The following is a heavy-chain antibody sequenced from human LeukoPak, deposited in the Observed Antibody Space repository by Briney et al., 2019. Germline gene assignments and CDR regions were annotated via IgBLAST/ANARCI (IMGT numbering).Heavy chain of an antibody. V-gene: IGHV3-11*01. CDR2: ISSSGSTI. J-gene: IGHJ5*02. CDR3: ARAGVPAAIFHWFDP. D-gene: IGHD2-2*01. CDR1: GFTFSDYY. Sequence: GGSLRLSCAASGFTFSDYYMSWIRQAPGKGLEWVSYISSSGSTIYYADSVKGRFTVSRDNAKNSLYLQMNSLRAEDTAVYYCARAGVPAAIFHWFDPWGQGTLVTVSS.